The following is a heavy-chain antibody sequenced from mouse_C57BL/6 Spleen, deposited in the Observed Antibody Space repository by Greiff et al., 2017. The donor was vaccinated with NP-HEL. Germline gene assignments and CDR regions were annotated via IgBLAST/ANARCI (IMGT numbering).Heavy chain of an antibody. Sequence: VQLQQSGPELVKPGASVKISCKASGYTFTDYYMNWVKQSHGKSLEWIGDINPNNGGTSYNQKFKGKATLTVDKSSSTAYMELRSLTSEDSAVYYCARWTAQATGDYWGQGTSVTVSS. J-gene: IGHJ4*01. CDR1: GYTFTDYY. V-gene: IGHV1-26*01. CDR3: ARWTAQATGDY. CDR2: INPNNGGT. D-gene: IGHD3-2*02.